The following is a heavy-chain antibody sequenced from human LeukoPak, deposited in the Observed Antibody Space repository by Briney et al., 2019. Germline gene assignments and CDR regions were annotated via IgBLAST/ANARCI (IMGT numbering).Heavy chain of an antibody. Sequence: VASVRVSCKTSRYTFSTFGINWVRQAPGRGLEWTGWISGNNDDPNYGQKFQGRFTVTTDSSTSTAYMELRNLRLDDTAVYYCVRDRTSTDDYWGQGTLVTVSS. D-gene: IGHD2-2*01. V-gene: IGHV1-18*01. CDR1: RYTFSTFG. J-gene: IGHJ4*02. CDR2: ISGNNDDP. CDR3: VRDRTSTDDY.